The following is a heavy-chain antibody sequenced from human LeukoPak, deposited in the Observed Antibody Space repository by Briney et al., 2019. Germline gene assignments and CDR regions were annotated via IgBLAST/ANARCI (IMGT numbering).Heavy chain of an antibody. Sequence: GASVKVSCKASGYTFIGYYMHWVRQAHGQGLEWMGLINPTGGSTTYPQKFQGRVTMTRDPSTSTVYMELSSLKSEDTAVCYCARDLTYDILTGYYRPYYYGLDVWGQGTSVTVSS. CDR2: INPTGGST. J-gene: IGHJ6*02. D-gene: IGHD3-9*01. CDR1: GYTFIGYY. CDR3: ARDLTYDILTGYYRPYYYGLDV. V-gene: IGHV1-46*01.